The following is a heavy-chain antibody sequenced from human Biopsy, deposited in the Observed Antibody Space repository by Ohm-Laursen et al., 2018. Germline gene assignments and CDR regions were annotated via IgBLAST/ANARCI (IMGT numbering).Heavy chain of an antibody. CDR2: IIPIFGTA. D-gene: IGHD1-26*01. Sequence: VKISCKASGGTFSSHAISWVRQAPGQGLEWMGGIIPIFGTAEYAQNFQGRLTITADESTSTSYMGLISLRSEDTAVYYCARDGSSGSYSPSDYWGQGTLVTVSS. V-gene: IGHV1-69*13. CDR3: ARDGSSGSYSPSDY. CDR1: GGTFSSHA. J-gene: IGHJ4*02.